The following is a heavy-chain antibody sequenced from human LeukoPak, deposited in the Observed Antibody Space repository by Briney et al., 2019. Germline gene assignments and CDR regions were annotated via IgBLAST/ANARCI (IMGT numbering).Heavy chain of an antibody. Sequence: SVKVSCKASGGTFSSYAISWVRQAPGQGLEWMGRIIPILGIANYAQKLQGRVTITADKSTNTAYMELSSLRSEDTAVYYCARAHVTYYYDSSGPRHYYYYGMDVWGQGTTVTVSS. CDR1: GGTFSSYA. V-gene: IGHV1-69*04. CDR2: IIPILGIA. J-gene: IGHJ6*02. D-gene: IGHD3-22*01. CDR3: ARAHVTYYYDSSGPRHYYYYGMDV.